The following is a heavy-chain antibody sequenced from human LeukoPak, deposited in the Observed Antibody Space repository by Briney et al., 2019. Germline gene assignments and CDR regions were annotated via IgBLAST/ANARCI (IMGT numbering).Heavy chain of an antibody. CDR3: ARAGYSSGWYFDY. CDR1: GYSISSGYY. CDR2: IYHSGST. D-gene: IGHD6-19*01. V-gene: IGHV4-38-2*02. J-gene: IGHJ4*02. Sequence: SETLSLTCTVSGYSISSGYYWGWIRQPPGKGLEWIGSIYHSGSTYYNPSLKSRVTISVDTSKNQFSLKLSSVTAADTAVYYCARAGYSSGWYFDYWGQGTLVTVSS.